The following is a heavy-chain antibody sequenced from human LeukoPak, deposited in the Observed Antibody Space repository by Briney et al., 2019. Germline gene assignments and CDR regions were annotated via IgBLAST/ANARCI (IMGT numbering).Heavy chain of an antibody. Sequence: ASVKVSCKASGYTFTGYYMHWVRQAPGQGLEWMGWINPNSGGTNYAQKFQGRVTMTRDTSISTAYMELSSLRSEDTAVYYCARGLAYSSGWERNWGQGTLVTVSS. J-gene: IGHJ4*02. D-gene: IGHD6-19*01. CDR2: INPNSGGT. CDR3: ARGLAYSSGWERN. CDR1: GYTFTGYY. V-gene: IGHV1-2*02.